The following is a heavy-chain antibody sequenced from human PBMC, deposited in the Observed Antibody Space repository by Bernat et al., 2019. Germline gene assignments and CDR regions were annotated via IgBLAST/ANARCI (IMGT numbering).Heavy chain of an antibody. J-gene: IGHJ3*02. CDR1: GYTFTMYG. Sequence: QVQLVQSGAEVKNPGASVKVSCKASGYTFTMYGVNWVRQAPGQGLEWVGWISAYNGNTNYAQDLRGRVTMTTDTTTTTAYMELRSLRSDDTAMYYCARDDYGNYRNAFNMWGQGTMVTVSS. CDR2: ISAYNGNT. D-gene: IGHD4-11*01. CDR3: ARDDYGNYRNAFNM. V-gene: IGHV1-18*01.